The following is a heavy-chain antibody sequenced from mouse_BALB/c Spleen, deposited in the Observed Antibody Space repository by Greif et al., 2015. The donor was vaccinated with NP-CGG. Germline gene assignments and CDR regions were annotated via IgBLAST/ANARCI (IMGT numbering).Heavy chain of an antibody. D-gene: IGHD1-2*01. CDR3: ARDFRDGGYYAMDY. Sequence: VQLQQSGAELAKPGASVKMSCKASGYTFTSYWMHWVKQRPGQGLEWIGYINPSTGYTEYNQKFKDKATLTADKSSSTAFMQLGSVRSGDCAVYFCARDFRDGGYYAMDYWGQGTSVTVSS. CDR2: INPSTGYT. CDR1: GYTFTSYW. V-gene: IGHV1-7*01. J-gene: IGHJ4*01.